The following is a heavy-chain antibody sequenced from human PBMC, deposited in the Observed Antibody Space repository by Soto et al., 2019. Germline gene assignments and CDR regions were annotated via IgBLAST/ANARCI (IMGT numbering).Heavy chain of an antibody. D-gene: IGHD5-12*01. V-gene: IGHV1-69*04. CDR2: IIQMAGLA. CDR1: GGIFSSYS. CDR3: ARGDGGYHYAFDS. Sequence: QVQLVQSGAEVKKPGSSVKVSCKASGGIFSSYSISWVRQAPEQGLEWMGRIIQMAGLADYAQRFQGRVTITADKSTSTAYMELTRLTSEDTGIYFCARGDGGYHYAFDSWGQGTMVTVSS. J-gene: IGHJ3*02.